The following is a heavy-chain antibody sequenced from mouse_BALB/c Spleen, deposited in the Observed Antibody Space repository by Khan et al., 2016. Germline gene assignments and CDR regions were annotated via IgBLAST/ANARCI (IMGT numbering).Heavy chain of an antibody. D-gene: IGHD1-1*01. CDR2: INPSTGST. J-gene: IGHJ1*01. CDR3: AREGGYYHGSRWYFDV. CDR1: DYTFTTYW. V-gene: IGHV1-7*01. Sequence: QVQLQQSGAELAKPGASVKMSCKASDYTFTTYWMHWVKQRPGQGLDWIGYINPSTGSTEYNQRFKDKATLTADKSSSTAYMQFSSLTSEDSAVDCCAREGGYYHGSRWYFDVWGAGTTVTVSS.